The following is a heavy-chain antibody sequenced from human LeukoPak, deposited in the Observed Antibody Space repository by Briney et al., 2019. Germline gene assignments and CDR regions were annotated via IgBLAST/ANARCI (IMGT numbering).Heavy chain of an antibody. CDR2: ISYDGSNK. CDR3: ARDSGSDSPSYYYYYGMDV. D-gene: IGHD5-12*01. J-gene: IGHJ6*02. V-gene: IGHV3-30*04. Sequence: GGSLRLSCAASGFTFSGYAMHWVRQAPGKGLEWVAVISYDGSNKYYADSVKGRFTISRDNSKNTLYLQMNSLRAEDTAVYYCARDSGSDSPSYYYYYGMDVWGQGTTVTVSS. CDR1: GFTFSGYA.